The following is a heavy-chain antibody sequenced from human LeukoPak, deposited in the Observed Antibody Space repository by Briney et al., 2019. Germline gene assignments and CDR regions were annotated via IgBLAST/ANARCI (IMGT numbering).Heavy chain of an antibody. D-gene: IGHD5-18*01. CDR3: ARDAVDTANAV. J-gene: IGHJ6*02. CDR2: INSDGSIT. V-gene: IGHV3-74*01. CDR1: GFSFSGHW. Sequence: EGSLRLSCTASGFSFSGHWMHWARQLPGKGLVWVSHINSDGSITSYADSVKGRFTISRDNAKNTLYLQMNSLRAEDTAVYYCARDAVDTANAVWGQGTTVTVSS.